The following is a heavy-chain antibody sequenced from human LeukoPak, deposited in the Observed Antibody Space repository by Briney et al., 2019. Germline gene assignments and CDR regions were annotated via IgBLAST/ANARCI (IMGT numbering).Heavy chain of an antibody. CDR1: GGSISSSSYY. CDR3: ARHAITMVQGEIDY. CDR2: IYYSGST. V-gene: IGHV4-39*01. D-gene: IGHD3-10*01. Sequence: SETLSLTCTVSGGSISSSSYYWGWIRQPPGKGLEWIGSIYYSGSTYYNPSLKSRVTISVDTSKNQFSLKPSSVTAADTAVYYCARHAITMVQGEIDYWGQGTLVTVSS. J-gene: IGHJ4*02.